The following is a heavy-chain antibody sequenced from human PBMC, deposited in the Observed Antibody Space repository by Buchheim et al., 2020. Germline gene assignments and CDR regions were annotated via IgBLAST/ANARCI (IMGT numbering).Heavy chain of an antibody. Sequence: QVQLQESGPGLVKPSETLSLTCTVSGGSISSYSWSWIRQPAGKGLEWIGRIYTSGSTNYNPSLKSRVTMSVDTSKNQFSLKLSYVTAADTAVYYCAGTPGLYSSGAPLGYYYYGMDVWGQGTT. V-gene: IGHV4-4*07. D-gene: IGHD6-19*01. CDR2: IYTSGST. CDR1: GGSISSYS. J-gene: IGHJ6*02. CDR3: AGTPGLYSSGAPLGYYYYGMDV.